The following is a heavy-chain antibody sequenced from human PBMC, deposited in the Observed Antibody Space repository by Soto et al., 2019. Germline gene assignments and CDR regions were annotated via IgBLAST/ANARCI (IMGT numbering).Heavy chain of an antibody. CDR2: IRSKAYGGTT. V-gene: IGHV3-49*03. Sequence: PGGSLRLSCTASGFTFGDYAMSWFRQAPGKGLEWVGFIRSKAYGGTTEYAASVKGRFTISRDDSKSIAYLQMNSLKTEDTAVYYCTRDTYYDILTGYSYWFDPWGQGTLVTVSS. D-gene: IGHD3-9*01. CDR1: GFTFGDYA. CDR3: TRDTYYDILTGYSYWFDP. J-gene: IGHJ5*02.